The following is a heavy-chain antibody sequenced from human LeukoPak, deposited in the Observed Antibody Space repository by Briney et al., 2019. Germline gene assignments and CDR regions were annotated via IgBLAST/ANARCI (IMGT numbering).Heavy chain of an antibody. J-gene: IGHJ4*02. CDR2: ISSSGNTK. CDR1: GFPFSTYS. CDR3: ARGGSYSLAIGY. Sequence: GGSLRLSCAASGFPFSTYSMNWVRQAPGKGLEWVSYISSSGNTKYYADSVKGRFTISRDNAKNSLYLQMNSLRAEDTAVYFCARGGSYSLAIGYWGQGTLVIVSS. V-gene: IGHV3-48*01. D-gene: IGHD1-26*01.